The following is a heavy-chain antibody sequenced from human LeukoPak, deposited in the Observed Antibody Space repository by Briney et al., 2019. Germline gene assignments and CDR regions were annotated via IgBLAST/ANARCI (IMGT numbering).Heavy chain of an antibody. J-gene: IGHJ4*02. Sequence: GGSLRLSCAASGFTFSSYAMSWVRQAPGKGLEWVSAISGSGGSTYYADSVKGRFTISRDNSKNTLYLQMNSLRAEDTAVYYCAKDSLIVVVTEGDYWGQGTLVTVSS. CDR2: ISGSGGST. D-gene: IGHD2-21*02. V-gene: IGHV3-23*01. CDR3: AKDSLIVVVTEGDY. CDR1: GFTFSSYA.